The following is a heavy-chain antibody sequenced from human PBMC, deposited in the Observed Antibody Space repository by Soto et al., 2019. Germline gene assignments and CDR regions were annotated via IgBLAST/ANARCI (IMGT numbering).Heavy chain of an antibody. CDR2: ISGSGGNT. CDR1: GFTFSSYA. J-gene: IGHJ4*02. CDR3: AKDLAVINVFDY. Sequence: GGSLRLSCAASGFTFSSYAMHWVRQAPGKGLEWVAAISGSGGNTYYTDSVKGRFTISRDNSKNTLYLQMNSLRAEDTAVYYCAKDLAVINVFDYWGQGALVTVSS. D-gene: IGHD3-10*01. V-gene: IGHV3-23*01.